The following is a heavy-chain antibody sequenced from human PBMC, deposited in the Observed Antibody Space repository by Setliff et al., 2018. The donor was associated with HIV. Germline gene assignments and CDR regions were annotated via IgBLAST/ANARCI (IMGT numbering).Heavy chain of an antibody. J-gene: IGHJ4*02. D-gene: IGHD3-10*01. Sequence: GASVKVSCKASGYTFISYTISWVRQAPGQGLEWMGWISAYNGNTNYAQKLQGRVTMTTDTSTSTVYMELRSLRSDDTAVYYCALMVRGVTNYFDYWGQGTLVTVSS. CDR3: ALMVRGVTNYFDY. CDR1: GYTFISYT. CDR2: ISAYNGNT. V-gene: IGHV1-18*01.